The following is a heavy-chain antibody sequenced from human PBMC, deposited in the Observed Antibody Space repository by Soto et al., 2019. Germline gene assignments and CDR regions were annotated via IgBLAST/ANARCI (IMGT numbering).Heavy chain of an antibody. CDR3: AREWGLLPYYVMNV. CDR1: GDSVTSGSYY. J-gene: IGHJ6*02. Sequence: SETLSLTCIVSGDSVTSGSYYWTWLRQPPGKGLEWIGYISYTGRTKYNPSLQSRVTISVDTSKNDFSLNLSSVTAADTAVYFCAREWGLLPYYVMNVWGHGTAGTVSS. V-gene: IGHV4-61*03. D-gene: IGHD7-27*01. CDR2: ISYTGRT.